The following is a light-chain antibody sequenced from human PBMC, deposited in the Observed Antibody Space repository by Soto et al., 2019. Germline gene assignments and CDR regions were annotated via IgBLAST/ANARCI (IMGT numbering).Light chain of an antibody. CDR2: GSS. V-gene: IGKV3-20*01. CDR3: QQYGYSQWT. CDR1: QSVSSTY. J-gene: IGKJ1*01. Sequence: EIVLTQSPGTLSLSPGERATLSCRASQSVSSTYLAWYQQQPGQAPRLLIYGSSNRATGIPDRFSGSGSGTEFTLTISRLEPEDFAVYFCQQYGYSQWTFGQGTKVDIK.